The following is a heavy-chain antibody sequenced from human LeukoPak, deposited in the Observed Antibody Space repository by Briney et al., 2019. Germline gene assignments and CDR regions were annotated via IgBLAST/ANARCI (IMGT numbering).Heavy chain of an antibody. D-gene: IGHD6-13*01. CDR1: GGSISSNSYY. CDR2: IYYSGST. J-gene: IGHJ5*02. Sequence: SETLSLTCTVSGGSISSNSYYWSWIRQPPGKGLEWIGYIYYSGSTNYNPSLKSRVTISVDTSKNQFSLKLSSVTAADTAVYYCAREGILAAAGTWHDWFDPWGQGTLVTVSS. CDR3: AREGILAAAGTWHDWFDP. V-gene: IGHV4-61*01.